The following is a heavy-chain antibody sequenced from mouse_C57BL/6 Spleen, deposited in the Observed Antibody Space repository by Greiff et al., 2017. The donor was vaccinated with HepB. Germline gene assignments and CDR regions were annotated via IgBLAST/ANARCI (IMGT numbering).Heavy chain of an antibody. CDR2: IYPGSGNT. J-gene: IGHJ4*01. CDR1: GYTFTDYS. V-gene: IGHV1-76*01. D-gene: IGHD2-4*01. Sequence: VQLQQSGAELVRPGASVKLSCKASGYTFTDYSINWVKQRPGQGLEWIARIYPGSGNTYYNEKFKGKATLTAEKSSSTAYMQLSSLTSEDSAVYFCAREGLRGAMDDWGQGTSVTVSS. CDR3: AREGLRGAMDD.